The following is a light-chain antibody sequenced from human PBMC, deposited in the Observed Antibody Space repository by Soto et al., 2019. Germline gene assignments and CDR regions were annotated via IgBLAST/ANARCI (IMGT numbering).Light chain of an antibody. CDR2: DVS. CDR1: SSDVGAYNY. J-gene: IGLJ1*01. Sequence: QSALTQPASVSGSPGQSITISCTGTSSDVGAYNYVSWYLQHPGKAPKVMISDVSYRPSGVSNRFSGSKSGNTASLTISGLQAEDEADYYCSSYTTSSTDVFGTGTKLTVL. V-gene: IGLV2-14*01. CDR3: SSYTTSSTDV.